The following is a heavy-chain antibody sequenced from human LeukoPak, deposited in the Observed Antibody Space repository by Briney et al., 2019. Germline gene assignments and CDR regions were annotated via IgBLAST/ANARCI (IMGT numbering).Heavy chain of an antibody. J-gene: IGHJ3*02. CDR3: ARHPDDYGDHGAFDI. D-gene: IGHD4-17*01. V-gene: IGHV4-59*08. Sequence: SETLSLTCGVDGVSLSGYYWAWIRQSPGKGLEWIGYIYYSGSTNYNPSLKSRVTISVDTSKNQFSLKLSSVTAADTAVYYCARHPDDYGDHGAFDIWGQGTMVTVSS. CDR2: IYYSGST. CDR1: GVSLSGYY.